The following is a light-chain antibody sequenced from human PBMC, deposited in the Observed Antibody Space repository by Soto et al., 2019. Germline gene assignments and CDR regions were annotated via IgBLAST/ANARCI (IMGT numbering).Light chain of an antibody. J-gene: IGLJ1*01. V-gene: IGLV1-40*01. Sequence: QSVLTQPPSVSGAPGQRVTISCTGSSSNIGAGYDVHWYQQLPGTAPKLLIYENNNRPSGVPDRFSGSNSGTSASLAITGLQAEDEADYYCQSYDGSLTGYVFGTGTKLTVL. CDR2: ENN. CDR3: QSYDGSLTGYV. CDR1: SSNIGAGYD.